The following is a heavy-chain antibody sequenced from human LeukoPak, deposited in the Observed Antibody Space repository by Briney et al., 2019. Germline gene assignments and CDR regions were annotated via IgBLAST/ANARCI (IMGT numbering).Heavy chain of an antibody. CDR2: IIPIFGTA. J-gene: IGHJ4*02. D-gene: IGHD6-19*01. V-gene: IGHV1-69*06. CDR3: ARDLSQGRAVAGYFDN. Sequence: SVKVSCKASGVTFSSYAISWVRQAPGQGLEWMGVIIPIFGTANYAQKFQGRVTITADKSTSTAYMELSSLRSEDTAVYYCARDLSQGRAVAGYFDNWGQGPLVTVSS. CDR1: GVTFSSYA.